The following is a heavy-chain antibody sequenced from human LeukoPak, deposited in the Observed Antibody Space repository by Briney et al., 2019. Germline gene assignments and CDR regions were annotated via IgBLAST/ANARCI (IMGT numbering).Heavy chain of an antibody. Sequence: GGSLRLSCAASGFTFSSYGMHWVRRATGKGLEWVAVIWYDGSNKYYADSVKGRFTISRDDSKNTLYLQMNSLRAEDTAVYYCARPTPYSSGIDYWGQGTLVTVSS. J-gene: IGHJ4*02. D-gene: IGHD6-19*01. CDR1: GFTFSSYG. V-gene: IGHV3-33*01. CDR2: IWYDGSNK. CDR3: ARPTPYSSGIDY.